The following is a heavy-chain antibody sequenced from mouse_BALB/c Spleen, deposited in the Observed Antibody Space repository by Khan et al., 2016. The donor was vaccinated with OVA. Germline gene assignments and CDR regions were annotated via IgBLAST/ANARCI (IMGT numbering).Heavy chain of an antibody. CDR1: GFSLTSYG. CDR3: ARWCDDYSSLYAMDY. J-gene: IGHJ4*01. V-gene: IGHV2-6*02. Sequence: QVQLKESGPGLVAPSQSLSITCTVSGFSLTSYGIHWVRQPPGKGLEWLVVIWSDGSTNYNSVLNSRLSISKDNSKNQDFLKMNSPHTDEKAIDDCARWCDDYSSLYAMDYWGQGTSVTVSS. D-gene: IGHD2-4*01. CDR2: IWSDGST.